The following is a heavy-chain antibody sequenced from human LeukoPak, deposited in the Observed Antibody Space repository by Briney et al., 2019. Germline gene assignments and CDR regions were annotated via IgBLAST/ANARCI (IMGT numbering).Heavy chain of an antibody. CDR2: INTDGTVT. D-gene: IGHD6-19*01. CDR1: GFTFSKYW. J-gene: IGHJ4*02. Sequence: GGSLRLSCAASGFTFSKYWMLWVRQAPGKGLESVSRINTDGTVTTYADSVKGRFTVSRDNADNTMFLQMYSVRDEDTAVYYCATKQWLAPPPDSWGQGTPVTVSS. CDR3: ATKQWLAPPPDS. V-gene: IGHV3-74*01.